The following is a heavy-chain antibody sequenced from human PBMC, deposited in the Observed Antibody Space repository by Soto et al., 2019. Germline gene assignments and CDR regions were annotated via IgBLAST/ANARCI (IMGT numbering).Heavy chain of an antibody. J-gene: IGHJ4*02. CDR1: GGSISSSNW. CDR2: IYHSGST. Sequence: SXTLSLTCAVSGGSISSSNWWSWVRHPPGKGLEWIGEIYHSGSTNYNPSLKSRVTISVDRSKNQFSLKLSSVTAADTAVYYCASSHAGAHITAAVHWGQGTLVTVS. V-gene: IGHV4-4*02. D-gene: IGHD6-13*01. CDR3: ASSHAGAHITAAVH.